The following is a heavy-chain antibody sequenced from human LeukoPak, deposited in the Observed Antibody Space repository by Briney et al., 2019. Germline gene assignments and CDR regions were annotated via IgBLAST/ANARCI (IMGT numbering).Heavy chain of an antibody. CDR2: ISSSGSTI. CDR1: GFTFSSYE. J-gene: IGHJ4*02. V-gene: IGHV3-48*03. Sequence: GGSLRLSCAASGFTFSSYEINWVRQAPGKGLEWVSYISSSGSTIYYADSVKGRFTISRDNAKNSLYLQMNSLRAEDTAVYYCARGSSFGELSHWGQGTLVTVSS. D-gene: IGHD3-10*01. CDR3: ARGSSFGELSH.